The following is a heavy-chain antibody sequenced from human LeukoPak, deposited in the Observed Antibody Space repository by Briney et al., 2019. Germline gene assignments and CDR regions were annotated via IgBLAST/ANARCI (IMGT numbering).Heavy chain of an antibody. J-gene: IGHJ3*02. CDR2: TYYRSKWYN. V-gene: IGHV6-1*01. CDR1: GDSASSNSAA. CDR3: ARGLPPRQEWLLYRDAFDI. Sequence: SQTLSLTCAISGDSASSNSAAWNWIRQSPSRGLEWLGRTYYRSKWYNDYAVSVKSRITINPDTSKNQFSLQLNSVTPEDTAVYYCARGLPPRQEWLLYRDAFDIWGQGTMVTVSS. D-gene: IGHD3-3*01.